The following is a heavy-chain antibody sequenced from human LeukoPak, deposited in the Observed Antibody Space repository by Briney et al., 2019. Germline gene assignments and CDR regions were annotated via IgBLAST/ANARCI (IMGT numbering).Heavy chain of an antibody. D-gene: IGHD3-10*01. CDR2: ISYDGSNE. CDR3: AGDLISGSGSLGY. J-gene: IGHJ4*02. Sequence: GGSLRLSCAASGFTFSSYVMHWVRQAPGKGLEWVAIISYDGSNEYYADSVKGRLTISRDNSKNTLYLQMNSLRAADTAVYYCAGDLISGSGSLGYWGQGTLVTVSS. CDR1: GFTFSSYV. V-gene: IGHV3-30*04.